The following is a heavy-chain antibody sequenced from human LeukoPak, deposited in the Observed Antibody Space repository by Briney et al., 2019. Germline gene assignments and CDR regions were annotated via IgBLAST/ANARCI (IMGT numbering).Heavy chain of an antibody. Sequence: SETLSLTCAVSGGSISSNSYSWSWIRQPPGKGLERIGYIYHSGSTYYNPSLKSRVTISVDMSENQFSLKLNSVTAADTAVYYCARVVTDTRGFDYWGQGTLVSVSS. CDR3: ARVVTDTRGFDY. D-gene: IGHD2-21*02. V-gene: IGHV4-30-2*01. CDR2: IYHSGST. CDR1: GGSISSNSYS. J-gene: IGHJ4*02.